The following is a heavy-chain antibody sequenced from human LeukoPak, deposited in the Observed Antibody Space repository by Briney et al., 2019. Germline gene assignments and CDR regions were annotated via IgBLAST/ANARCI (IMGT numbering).Heavy chain of an antibody. CDR2: LIPSSGSA. Sequence: SVKVSCKASGGTLSSYTVSWVRQAPGQGLEWMGGLIPSSGSASYAQKFVGRVTITGDESTGTAYMELSSLRSEDTAVYYCASYGSGSYYLRYWGQGTLVTVSS. D-gene: IGHD3-10*01. V-gene: IGHV1-69*13. CDR1: GGTLSSYT. J-gene: IGHJ4*02. CDR3: ASYGSGSYYLRY.